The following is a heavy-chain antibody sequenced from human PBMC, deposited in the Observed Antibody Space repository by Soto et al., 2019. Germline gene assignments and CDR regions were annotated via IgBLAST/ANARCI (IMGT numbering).Heavy chain of an antibody. J-gene: IGHJ4*02. D-gene: IGHD4-17*01. CDR2: IGPGSGAT. V-gene: IGHV1-2*02. CDR1: GYTFTGHY. CDR3: AREERPYEYGGNFGY. Sequence: ASVKVSCKASGYTFTGHYIHWVRQAPEQGPEWMGEIGPGSGATRYAQRFQGRVTMTRDMSITTVYMELNNLSPDDTAVYYCAREERPYEYGGNFGYWGQGTLVTVSS.